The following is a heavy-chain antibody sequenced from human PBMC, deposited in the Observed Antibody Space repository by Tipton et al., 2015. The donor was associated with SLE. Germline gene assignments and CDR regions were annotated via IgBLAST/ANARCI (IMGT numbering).Heavy chain of an antibody. Sequence: TLSLTCTVSSGSLSNYYWNWIRQPAGKGLEWIGRAYTTGSPYYNPSLESRVAISMDTSKNQFSLKLTAVTAADTAVYYCARTLDALDIWGQGTMVTVSS. CDR3: ARTLDALDI. CDR1: SGSLSNYY. CDR2: AYTTGSP. J-gene: IGHJ3*02. V-gene: IGHV4-4*07.